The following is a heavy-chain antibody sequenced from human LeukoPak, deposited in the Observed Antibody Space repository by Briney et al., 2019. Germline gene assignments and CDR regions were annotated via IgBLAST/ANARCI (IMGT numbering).Heavy chain of an antibody. CDR1: GFTFSSYW. Sequence: GGSLRLSCAASGFTFSSYWMSWVRQAPGKGLEWVANIKQDGREKYYVDSVKGRFTISRDDAKNSLYLQINSLRAEDTAVYYCARDAWKDRYVDYRGQGTLVTVSS. V-gene: IGHV3-7*01. CDR3: ARDAWKDRYVDY. CDR2: IKQDGREK. J-gene: IGHJ4*02. D-gene: IGHD1-1*01.